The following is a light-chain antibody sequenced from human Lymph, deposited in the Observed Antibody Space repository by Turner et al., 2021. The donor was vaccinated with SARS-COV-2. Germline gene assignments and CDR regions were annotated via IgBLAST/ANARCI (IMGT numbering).Light chain of an antibody. CDR2: DAS. CDR1: QDISNY. Sequence: DIQMTQSPSSLSASVGDRVTITCQASQDISNYLTWYQQKPGKAPKLLIYDASNLETGVPSRFSGSGSGTDFTFTISSLQPEDIATYYCQQYDNRPLTFGGGTNVEIK. J-gene: IGKJ4*01. V-gene: IGKV1-33*01. CDR3: QQYDNRPLT.